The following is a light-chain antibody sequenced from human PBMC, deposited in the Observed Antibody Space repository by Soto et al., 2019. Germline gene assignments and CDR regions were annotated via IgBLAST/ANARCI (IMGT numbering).Light chain of an antibody. CDR2: AAS. J-gene: IGKJ4*01. V-gene: IGKV1-9*01. CDR1: QDIAIY. Sequence: IQLTQSPSSLSASVGDRVTITCRASQDIAIYLAWYQQKPGEAPKLLIYAASTLYGRVPSRFGGSGSGTDFALTISGLQAEDFAPYYCQQLSMYPSTFGGGDKVEIK. CDR3: QQLSMYPST.